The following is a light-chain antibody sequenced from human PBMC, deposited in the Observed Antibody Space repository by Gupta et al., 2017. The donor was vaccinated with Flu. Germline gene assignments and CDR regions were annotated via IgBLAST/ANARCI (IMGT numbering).Light chain of an antibody. CDR2: GAS. J-gene: IGKJ1*01. Sequence: ERATLSCRASQSVSSSYLDWYQHKPGQAPRLLIYGASSRATGIPDRFSGSGSGTDFTLTISRLEPEDFAVYYCQQNGSSPWTFGQGTKVEIK. CDR3: QQNGSSPWT. V-gene: IGKV3-20*01. CDR1: QSVSSSY.